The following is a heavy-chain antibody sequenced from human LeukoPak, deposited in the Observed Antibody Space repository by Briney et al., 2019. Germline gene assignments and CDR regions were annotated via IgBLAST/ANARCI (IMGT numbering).Heavy chain of an antibody. D-gene: IGHD3-3*01. Sequence: GGSLRLSCAASGFTFSNAWMSWVRQAPGKGLEWVGRIKSKTDGGTTDYAAPVKGRFTISRDDSKNTLYLQMNSLRAEDTAVYYCARPWTIFGVADYYMDVWGKGTTVTVSS. CDR2: IKSKTDGGTT. J-gene: IGHJ6*03. CDR1: GFTFSNAW. V-gene: IGHV3-15*01. CDR3: ARPWTIFGVADYYMDV.